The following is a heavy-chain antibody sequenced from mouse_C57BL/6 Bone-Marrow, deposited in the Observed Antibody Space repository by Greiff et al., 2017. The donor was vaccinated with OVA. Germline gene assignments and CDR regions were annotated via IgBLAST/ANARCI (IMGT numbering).Heavy chain of an antibody. V-gene: IGHV5-9*01. D-gene: IGHD2-3*01. CDR2: ISGGGGNT. Sequence: LVESGGGLVKPGGSLKLSCAASGFTFSSYTMSWVRQTPEKRLEWVATISGGGGNTYYPDSVKGRFTISRDNAKTTLYLQMSSLRSEDTALYYCARDGYYPYYFDYWGQGTTLTVSS. CDR3: ARDGYYPYYFDY. J-gene: IGHJ2*01. CDR1: GFTFSSYT.